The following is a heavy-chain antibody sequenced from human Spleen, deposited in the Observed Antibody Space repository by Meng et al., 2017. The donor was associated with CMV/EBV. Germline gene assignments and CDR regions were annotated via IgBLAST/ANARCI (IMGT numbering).Heavy chain of an antibody. J-gene: IGHJ5*02. V-gene: IGHV4-34*01. CDR3: ARGDYCSSTSCYGGFDP. Sequence: YGGSFSGYYWRWIRQPPGKGLEWIGEINHSGSTNYNPSLKSRVTISVDTSKNQFSLKLSSVTAADTAVYYCARGDYCSSTSCYGGFDPWGQGTLVTVSS. D-gene: IGHD2-2*01. CDR2: INHSGST. CDR1: GGSFSGYY.